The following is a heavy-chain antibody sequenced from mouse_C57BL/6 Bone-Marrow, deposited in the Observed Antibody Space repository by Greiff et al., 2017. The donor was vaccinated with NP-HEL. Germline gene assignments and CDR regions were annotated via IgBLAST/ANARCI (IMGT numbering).Heavy chain of an antibody. D-gene: IGHD1-1*01. J-gene: IGHJ3*01. V-gene: IGHV1-52*01. CDR3: ARMGGSRAWFAY. CDR1: GYTFTSYW. CDR2: IDPSDSET. Sequence: VQLQQPGAELVRPGSSVKLSCKASGYTFTSYWMHWVKQRPIQGLEWIGNIDPSDSETHYNQKFKDKATLTVDKSSSTAYMQLSSLTSEDSAVYYCARMGGSRAWFAYWGQGTLVTVSA.